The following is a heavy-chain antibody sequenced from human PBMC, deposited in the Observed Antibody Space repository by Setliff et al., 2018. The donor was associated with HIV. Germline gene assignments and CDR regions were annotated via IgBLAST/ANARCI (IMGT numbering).Heavy chain of an antibody. CDR2: ISSGGNYK. V-gene: IGHV3-21*06. Sequence: PGGSLRLSCAGSGFTFRGYSINWVRQAPGKGLEWVSSISSGGNYKYYRDSVKDRFTVSRDNGKNSLYLQMDSLRVEDTGIYYCATDATILGVPWGQGTLVTVSS. CDR1: GFTFRGYS. J-gene: IGHJ5*01. D-gene: IGHD2-21*01. CDR3: ATDATILGVP.